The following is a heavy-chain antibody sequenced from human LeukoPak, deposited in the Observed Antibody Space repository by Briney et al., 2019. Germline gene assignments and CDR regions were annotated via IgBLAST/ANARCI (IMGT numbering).Heavy chain of an antibody. V-gene: IGHV1-3*01. CDR3: ARDRGGSGSYLGRYLNY. CDR2: INAGNGNT. Sequence: GASAKVSCKASGYTFTSYAMHWVRQAPGQRLEWMGWINAGNGNTKYSQKFQGRVTITRDTSASTAYMELSSLRSEDTAVYYCARDRGGSGSYLGRYLNYWGQGTLVTVSS. D-gene: IGHD3-10*01. CDR1: GYTFTSYA. J-gene: IGHJ4*02.